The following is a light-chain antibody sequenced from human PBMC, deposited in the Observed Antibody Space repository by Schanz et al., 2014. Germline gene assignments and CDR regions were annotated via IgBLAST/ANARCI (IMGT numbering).Light chain of an antibody. J-gene: IGKJ5*01. CDR1: QSVLYSTNSKNY. V-gene: IGKV4-1*01. CDR3: QQRSNWPPIT. CDR2: WAS. Sequence: DIVMTQSPDSLAVSLGERATIHCKSSQSVLYSTNSKNYLGWYQQKAGQPPKLLIYWASARESGVPDRFSGSGSGTDFTLTISSLQAEDVAVYYCQQRSNWPPITFGQGTRLEIK.